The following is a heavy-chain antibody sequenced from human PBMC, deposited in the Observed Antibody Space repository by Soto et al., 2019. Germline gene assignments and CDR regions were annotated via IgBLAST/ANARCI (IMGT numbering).Heavy chain of an antibody. CDR1: GGSISSYY. J-gene: IGHJ4*02. CDR2: IYYSGST. V-gene: IGHV4-59*01. Sequence: PSETLSLTCTVSGGSISSYYWSWIRQPPGKGLEWIGYIYYSGSTNYNPSLKSRVTITVDTSKNQCSLKPSSVTAADTAVYYCARDLVGYGYNWNYLDYWGQETLVTVSS. D-gene: IGHD1-20*01. CDR3: ARDLVGYGYNWNYLDY.